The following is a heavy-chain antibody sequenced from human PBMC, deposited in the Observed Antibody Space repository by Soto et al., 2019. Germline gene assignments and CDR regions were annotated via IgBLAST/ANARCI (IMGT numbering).Heavy chain of an antibody. D-gene: IGHD5-12*01. Sequence: QVQLVQSGAEVKKPGSSVKVSCKASGGTFSSYAISWVRQAPGQGLEWMGGIIPIFGTANYAQKFQGRVTITADESTSTAYMELSSLSYEETAVYYCERGQRWLQGQNPWYFDYWGQGTLVTVSS. CDR2: IIPIFGTA. V-gene: IGHV1-69*01. J-gene: IGHJ4*02. CDR1: GGTFSSYA. CDR3: ERGQRWLQGQNPWYFDY.